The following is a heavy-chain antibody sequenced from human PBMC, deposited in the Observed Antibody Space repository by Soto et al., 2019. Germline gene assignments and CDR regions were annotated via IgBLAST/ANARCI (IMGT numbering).Heavy chain of an antibody. V-gene: IGHV1-18*01. D-gene: IGHD2-15*01. CDR2: INTYNGNT. Sequence: QIQLVQSGAEVKKPGASVKVSCKASGYTFPSFVVTWVRQAPGQGLEWMGWINTYNGNTNYAQELQGRLTMTTDTSATTAYMELRNLRSDDTAVYYCAREYCRASACYNPDYWGQGTLVTVSS. CDR1: GYTFPSFV. CDR3: AREYCRASACYNPDY. J-gene: IGHJ4*02.